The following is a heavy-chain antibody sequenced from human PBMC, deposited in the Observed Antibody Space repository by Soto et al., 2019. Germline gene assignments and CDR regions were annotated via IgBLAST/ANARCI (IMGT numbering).Heavy chain of an antibody. CDR2: ISGSGVST. J-gene: IGHJ4*02. D-gene: IGHD3-3*01. V-gene: IGHV3-23*01. CDR1: GWSYSEYA. CDR3: AKRTIFGVVIIGWNFDY. Sequence: WGSLRVSRAAAGWSYSEYAMTWVRQDQGKGLEWVSGISGSGVSTYYAASVKGRFTISRDNSKNTLYLQMNSLRAEDSAVYYCAKRTIFGVVIIGWNFDYWGQGALVTVSS.